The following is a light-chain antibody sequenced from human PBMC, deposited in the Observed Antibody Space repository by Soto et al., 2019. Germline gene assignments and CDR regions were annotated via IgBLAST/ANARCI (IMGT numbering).Light chain of an antibody. CDR3: AAWDDNLNGPL. CDR2: ADS. J-gene: IGLJ1*01. Sequence: QSVLTQPTSASGTPGQRVTISCSGAISNIGTNSVHWYQHLPGTAPKLVIYADSQRPSGVPDRFSGSKSGTSASLAISGLQSEDDADYLCAAWDDNLNGPLFGTGTKLTVL. CDR1: ISNIGTNS. V-gene: IGLV1-44*01.